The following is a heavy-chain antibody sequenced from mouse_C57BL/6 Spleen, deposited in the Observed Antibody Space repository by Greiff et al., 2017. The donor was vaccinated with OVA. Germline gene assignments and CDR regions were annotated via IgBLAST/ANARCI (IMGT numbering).Heavy chain of an antibody. CDR1: GFSLSTSGMG. V-gene: IGHV8-12*01. D-gene: IGHD2-1*01. CDR3: ARRGGYDGNPYAMDY. J-gene: IGHJ4*01. CDR2: ISWDDDN. Sequence: LKESGPGILQSSQTLSLTCSFSGFSLSTSGMGVSWLRQPSGKGLDWLAHISWDDDNRYNPSLKSRPTISKDTSRNQVFLKITSVDTADTATDDCARRGGYDGNPYAMDYWGQGTSVTVSS.